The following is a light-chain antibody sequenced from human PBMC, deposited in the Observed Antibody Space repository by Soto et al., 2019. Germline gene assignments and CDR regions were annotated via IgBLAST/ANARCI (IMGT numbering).Light chain of an antibody. CDR2: DAS. CDR3: QQRSNWPPA. Sequence: EIVLTQSPATLSLSPGERVTLSCRASQSVTTYSACYQQKPGQPPRLLMYDASNRATGIPARFSGSGSGTDFSLTISSLEPENFAFYYCQQRSNWPPAFGGGTKVEIK. CDR1: QSVTTY. V-gene: IGKV3-11*01. J-gene: IGKJ4*01.